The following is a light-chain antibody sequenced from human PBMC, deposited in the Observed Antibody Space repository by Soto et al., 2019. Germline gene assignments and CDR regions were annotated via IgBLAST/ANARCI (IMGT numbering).Light chain of an antibody. J-gene: IGKJ5*01. CDR3: QQYGRSPLVT. Sequence: EIVLTQSPGTLSLSPGERATLSCRASQSVSSSYLAWYQQKPGQAPRLLIYGASSRATGIPDRFSGSGSGTDFTLTISRLEPEDFSVYYCQQYGRSPLVTFGQGTRVEIK. CDR1: QSVSSSY. V-gene: IGKV3-20*01. CDR2: GAS.